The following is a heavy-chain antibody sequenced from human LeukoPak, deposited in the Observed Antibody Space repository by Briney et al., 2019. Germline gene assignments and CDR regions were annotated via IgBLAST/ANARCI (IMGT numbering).Heavy chain of an antibody. D-gene: IGHD3-3*01. J-gene: IGHJ4*02. CDR2: ISATASNT. CDR3: ARDPGGYYWDY. CDR1: GFTFSSYA. V-gene: IGHV3-23*01. Sequence: GGSLRLSCAASGFTFSSYAMSWVRQAPGKGLEWVSAISATASNTYYADSVKGRFTISRDNSNSTLYLQMNSLRVDDTAVYYCARDPGGYYWDYWGQGTLVTVSS.